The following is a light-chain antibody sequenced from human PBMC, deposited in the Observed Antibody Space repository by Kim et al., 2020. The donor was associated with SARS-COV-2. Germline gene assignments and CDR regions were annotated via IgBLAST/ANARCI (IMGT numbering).Light chain of an antibody. J-gene: IGKJ2*01. CDR1: QSVSSSY. CDR2: GAS. Sequence: EIVLTQSPGTLSLSPGERATLSCRTSQSVSSSYLAWYHQKPGQPPRLLIYGASSRATGIPDRFSGSVSGTNFTLTISRLEPEDFAVYFCQQFGTSFGQGTKLE. CDR3: QQFGTS. V-gene: IGKV3-20*01.